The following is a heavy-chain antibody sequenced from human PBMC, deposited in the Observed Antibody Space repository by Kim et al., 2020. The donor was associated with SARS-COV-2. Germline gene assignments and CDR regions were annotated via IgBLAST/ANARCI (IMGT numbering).Heavy chain of an antibody. CDR1: GGSFSGYY. CDR3: ASSSSGWYRKVDY. Sequence: SETLSLTCAVYGGSFSGYYWSWIRQPPGKGLEWIGEINHSGSTNYNPSLKSRVTISVDTSKNQFSLKLSSVTAADTAVYYCASSSSGWYRKVDYWGQGTLVTVSS. CDR2: INHSGST. J-gene: IGHJ4*02. D-gene: IGHD6-19*01. V-gene: IGHV4-34*01.